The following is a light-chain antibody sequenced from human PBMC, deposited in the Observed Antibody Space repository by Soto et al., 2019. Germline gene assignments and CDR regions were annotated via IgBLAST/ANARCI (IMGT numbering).Light chain of an antibody. Sequence: IASPHTPSTLTLSPVERVTLSCSASQSVSSSYLAWYQQKPGQAPRLLIYGASSRATGIPDRFSGSGSGTDFTLTISRLEPEDFAVYYCQQYGSSPLTFGGGTKVDIK. CDR3: QQYGSSPLT. CDR2: GAS. V-gene: IGKV3-20*01. CDR1: QSVSSSY. J-gene: IGKJ4*01.